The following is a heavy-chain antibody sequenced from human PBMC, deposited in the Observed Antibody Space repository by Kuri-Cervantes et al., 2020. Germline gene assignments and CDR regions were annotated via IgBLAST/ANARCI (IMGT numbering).Heavy chain of an antibody. CDR2: INHSGST. D-gene: IGHD1-26*01. V-gene: IGHV4-34*01. Sequence: SETLSLTCAVYGGSFSGYYWGWIRQPPGKGLEWIGEINHSGSTNYNPSLKSRVTISVDTSKNQFSLKLSSVTAADTAVYYCARQWELRSGNYYYYYYGMDVWGQGTTVTVSS. CDR3: ARQWELRSGNYYYYYYGMDV. CDR1: GGSFSGYY. J-gene: IGHJ6*02.